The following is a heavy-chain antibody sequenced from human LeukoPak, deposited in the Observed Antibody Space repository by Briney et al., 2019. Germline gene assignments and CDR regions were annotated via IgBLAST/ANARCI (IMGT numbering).Heavy chain of an antibody. J-gene: IGHJ6*03. CDR1: GFTFSDYY. D-gene: IGHD5-24*01. CDR3: ARTGDGYSSFSYYYYMDV. Sequence: KTGGSLRLSCAASGFTFSDYYMSWIRQAPGKGLEWLSCISTTSSTRYYADSVKGRFTISRDNAKKSLYLQVNSLRAEDTAVYYCARTGDGYSSFSYYYYMDVWGKGTTVSVSS. V-gene: IGHV3-11*04. CDR2: ISTTSSTR.